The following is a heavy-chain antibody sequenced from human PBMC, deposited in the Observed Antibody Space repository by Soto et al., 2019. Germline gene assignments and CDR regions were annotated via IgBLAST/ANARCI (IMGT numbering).Heavy chain of an antibody. CDR2: VSNSGSST. CDR1: GFTFRDYA. Sequence: GEYLKISCAASGFTFRDYAMSWVRQAPGRGLEWVSGVSNSGSSTYYADSVKGRFTISRDNSKNTLYLQMNSLRAEDTAVYYCAKHSRETTTCCGEDWGQGTRVTVSS. D-gene: IGHD2-2*01. V-gene: IGHV3-23*01. CDR3: AKHSRETTTCCGED. J-gene: IGHJ4*02.